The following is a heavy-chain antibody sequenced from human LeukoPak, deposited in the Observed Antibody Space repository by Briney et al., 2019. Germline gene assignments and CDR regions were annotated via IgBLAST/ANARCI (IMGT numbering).Heavy chain of an antibody. CDR1: GYTFTGYH. Sequence: ASVKVSCKASGYTFTGYHMHWVRQAPGQGLEWMGWINPNSGGTNYAQKFQGRVTMTRDTSISTAYMELSRLRSDDTAVYYCASHDILTGYSHNGMDVWGQGTTVTVSS. CDR3: ASHDILTGYSHNGMDV. D-gene: IGHD3-9*01. V-gene: IGHV1-2*02. CDR2: INPNSGGT. J-gene: IGHJ6*02.